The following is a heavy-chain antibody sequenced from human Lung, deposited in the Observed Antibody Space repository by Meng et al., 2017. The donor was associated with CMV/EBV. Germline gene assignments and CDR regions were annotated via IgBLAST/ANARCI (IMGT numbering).Heavy chain of an antibody. J-gene: IGHJ5*02. D-gene: IGHD2-2*01. CDR3: ARGEGYQLLLSGP. CDR1: GGSISSYY. CDR2: IYYSGST. V-gene: IGHV4-59*12. Sequence: LSCTVSGGSISSYYWSWIRQPPGKGLEWIGYIYYSGSTNYNPSLKSRVTISVDTSKNQFSLKLSSVTAADTAVYYCARGEGYQLLLSGPWGQGTLVTVSS.